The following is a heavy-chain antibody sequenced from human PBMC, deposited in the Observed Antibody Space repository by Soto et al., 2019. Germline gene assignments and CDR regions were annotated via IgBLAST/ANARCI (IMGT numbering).Heavy chain of an antibody. J-gene: IGHJ3*02. CDR1: GVTFGDYS. D-gene: IGHD2-15*01. CDR2: IIHILGTV. Sequence: QVQLVQSGAEVKKPGASVKVSCKTSGVTFGDYSISWVRQAPGQGLEWMGRIIHILGTVNNAQNRQGRVTITADKSTRTATMELSSLNSEDTAVYYCARGYCSGGTCDNAFDIWGQGTMVTVSS. CDR3: ARGYCSGGTCDNAFDI. V-gene: IGHV1-69*08.